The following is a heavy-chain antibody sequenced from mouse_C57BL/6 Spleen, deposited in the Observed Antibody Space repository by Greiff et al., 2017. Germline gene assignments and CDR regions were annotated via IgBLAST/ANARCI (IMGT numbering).Heavy chain of an antibody. CDR1: GYTFTSYW. Sequence: VQLQQPGAELVMPGASVKLSCKASGYTFTSYWMHWVKQRPGQGLEWIGEIDPTDSYTNHNQKFKGKSTLTVDKSSSTAYMQLSSLTSEDSAVYYCARGNSNYPLFAYWGQGTLVTVSA. CDR2: IDPTDSYT. J-gene: IGHJ3*01. V-gene: IGHV1-69*01. D-gene: IGHD2-5*01. CDR3: ARGNSNYPLFAY.